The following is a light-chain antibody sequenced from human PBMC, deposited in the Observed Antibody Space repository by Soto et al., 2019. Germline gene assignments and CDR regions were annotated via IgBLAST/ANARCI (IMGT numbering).Light chain of an antibody. Sequence: EIVLTQSPGTLSLSPGESATLSCRASQSVSSTNLAWYQQKPGQSPRLVMFGASSRATGIPDRFSGSGSGTDFTLTISRLEPEDLALYYCQQYGSSPVSFGQGTKLEIK. CDR2: GAS. CDR3: QQYGSSPVS. V-gene: IGKV3-20*01. CDR1: QSVSSTN. J-gene: IGKJ2*03.